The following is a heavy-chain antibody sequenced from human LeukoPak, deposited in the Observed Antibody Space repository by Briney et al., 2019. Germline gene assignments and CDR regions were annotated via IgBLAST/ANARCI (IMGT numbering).Heavy chain of an antibody. J-gene: IGHJ4*02. CDR1: GITFSSYS. V-gene: IGHV3-48*01. Sequence: GGSLRLSCGASGITFSSYSMNWVRQAPGKGLEWVSYISSSGSTKYYADSVKGRFTISRDNARNSLYLQMNSLRAEDTAVYFCASGGLSIMVYWGQGTLVTVSS. CDR3: ASGGLSIMVY. CDR2: ISSSGSTK. D-gene: IGHD2/OR15-2a*01.